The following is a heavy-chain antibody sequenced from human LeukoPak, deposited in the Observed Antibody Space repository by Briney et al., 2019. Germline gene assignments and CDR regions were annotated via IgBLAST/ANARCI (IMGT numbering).Heavy chain of an antibody. CDR2: IYYSGSA. CDR3: ARDRYGYDSSFDY. V-gene: IGHV4-61*01. D-gene: IGHD5-12*01. J-gene: IGHJ4*02. Sequence: SETLSLTCTVSGGSVSSGTYYWSWIRQPPGKGLEWIGNIYYSGSANYNPSLKSRVTISLDTSENQFSLKLSSVTAADTAVYYCARDRYGYDSSFDYWGQGTLVTVSS. CDR1: GGSVSSGTYY.